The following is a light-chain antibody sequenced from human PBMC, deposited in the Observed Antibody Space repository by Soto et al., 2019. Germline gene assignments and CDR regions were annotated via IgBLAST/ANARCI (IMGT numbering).Light chain of an antibody. CDR2: EVS. CDR1: SSDVGAYNY. V-gene: IGLV2-14*01. J-gene: IGLJ1*01. Sequence: QSALTQPASVPGSLGQSITISCTGTSSDVGAYNYVSWYQQQPGKAPKLMISEVSNRPSGVSNRFSGSKSGNTASLIISGLQVEDEADYYCCSFTSITTYVFGNGTKVTVL. CDR3: CSFTSITTYV.